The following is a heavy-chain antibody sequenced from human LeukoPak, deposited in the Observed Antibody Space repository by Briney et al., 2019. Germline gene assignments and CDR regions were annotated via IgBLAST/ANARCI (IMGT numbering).Heavy chain of an antibody. CDR3: ARDRGYSSFDY. V-gene: IGHV3-7*01. J-gene: IGHJ4*02. CDR2: IKEDGSEI. CDR1: AFTFSSYW. D-gene: IGHD4-23*01. Sequence: GGSLRLSCEASAFTFSSYWMSWVRQAPGKGLEWVANIKEDGSEIKYVESGKGRFTISRDNTKNSPFLQMNSQRVEDTAVYYCARDRGYSSFDYWGQGTLVTASS.